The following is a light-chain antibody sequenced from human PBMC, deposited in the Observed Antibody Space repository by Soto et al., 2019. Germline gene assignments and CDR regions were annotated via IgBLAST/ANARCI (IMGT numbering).Light chain of an antibody. CDR3: QQSYRTPLT. Sequence: DIQMTQSPSSLSASVGDRVTITCRASQTISSFLNWYQQKPGKAPKLLIYAASSLQSGVPSRFSGSGSEIDFTLTISSLQPEDFATYYCQQSYRTPLTFGGGTKVDIK. CDR1: QTISSF. V-gene: IGKV1-39*01. J-gene: IGKJ4*01. CDR2: AAS.